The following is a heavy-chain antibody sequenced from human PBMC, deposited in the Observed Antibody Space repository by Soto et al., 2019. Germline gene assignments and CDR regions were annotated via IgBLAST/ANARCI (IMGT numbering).Heavy chain of an antibody. D-gene: IGHD1-7*01. Sequence: QVQLVESGGGVVQPGRSLRLSCAASGFTFSSYGMHWVRQAPGKGLEWVAVIWYDGSGKFYADSVKGRFTISRDNSKNPRYLQMHSLPAEDTAVYYCAKGGGTTLPLDSWGQGTLVTVSS. CDR3: AKGGGTTLPLDS. CDR2: IWYDGSGK. V-gene: IGHV3-33*06. CDR1: GFTFSSYG. J-gene: IGHJ4*02.